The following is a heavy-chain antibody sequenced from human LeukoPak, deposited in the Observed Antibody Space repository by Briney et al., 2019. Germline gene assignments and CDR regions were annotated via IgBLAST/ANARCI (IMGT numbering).Heavy chain of an antibody. V-gene: IGHV1-8*01. CDR1: GYTFTSYD. D-gene: IGHD6-6*01. CDR3: ARGDSSSSTRYYYYYYMDV. J-gene: IGHJ6*03. Sequence: GASVKVSRKASGYTFTSYDINWVRQATGQGLEWMGWMNPNSGNTGYAQKFQGRVTMTRNTPISTAYMELSSLRSEDTAVYYCARGDSSSSTRYYYYYYMDVWGKGTTVTVSS. CDR2: MNPNSGNT.